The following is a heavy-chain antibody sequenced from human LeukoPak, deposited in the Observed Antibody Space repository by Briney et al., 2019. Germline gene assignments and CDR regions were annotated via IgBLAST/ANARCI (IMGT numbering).Heavy chain of an antibody. CDR1: SGSFNSGGYY. CDR2: IYASGST. CDR3: ARLGYSYGPFDY. Sequence: SETLSLTCTVSSGSFNSGGYYWSWIRQHPGKGLEWIGYIYASGSTYYNPSLKSRVTISVDTSKNQFSLKLSSVTAADTAVYYCARLGYSYGPFDYWGQGTLVTVSS. J-gene: IGHJ4*02. V-gene: IGHV4-31*03. D-gene: IGHD5-18*01.